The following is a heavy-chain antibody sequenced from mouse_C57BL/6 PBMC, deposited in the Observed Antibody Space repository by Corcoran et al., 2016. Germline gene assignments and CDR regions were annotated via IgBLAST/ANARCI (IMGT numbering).Heavy chain of an antibody. CDR3: VRDSNWYFDV. J-gene: IGHJ1*03. CDR1: GYTFTTYG. CDR2: INTYSGVP. Sequence: QIQLVQSGPELKKPGETVKISCKASGYTFTTYGMSWVKQAPGKGLKWMGWINTYSGVPTYADDFKGRFAFSLETSASTAYLQSNNLKNEDTATYFCVRDSNWYFDVWGTGTTVTVS. V-gene: IGHV9-3*01.